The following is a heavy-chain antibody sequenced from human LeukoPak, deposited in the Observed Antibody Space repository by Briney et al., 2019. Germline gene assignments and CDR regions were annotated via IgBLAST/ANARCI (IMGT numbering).Heavy chain of an antibody. V-gene: IGHV1-18*01. CDR1: GGTFSSYA. Sequence: ASVKVSCKASGGTFSSYAISWVRQAPGQGLEWMGWISAYNGNTNYAQKLQGRVTMTTDTSTSTAYMELRSLRSDDTAVYYCARDSGSYLDYWGQGTLVTVSS. CDR2: ISAYNGNT. CDR3: ARDSGSYLDY. D-gene: IGHD1-26*01. J-gene: IGHJ4*02.